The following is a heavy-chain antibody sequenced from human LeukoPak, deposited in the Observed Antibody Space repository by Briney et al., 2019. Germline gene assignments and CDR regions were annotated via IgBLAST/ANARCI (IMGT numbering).Heavy chain of an antibody. V-gene: IGHV3-48*01. Sequence: GGSLRLSCAASGFTFSSYNMNWVRQAPGRGLEWVSYISSSSSAIYYADSVKGRFTISRDNAKNSLYLQMNSLRAEDTAVYYCARDYCSSTSCSNWFDPWGQGTLVTVSS. CDR1: GFTFSSYN. CDR3: ARDYCSSTSCSNWFDP. J-gene: IGHJ5*02. D-gene: IGHD2-2*01. CDR2: ISSSSSAI.